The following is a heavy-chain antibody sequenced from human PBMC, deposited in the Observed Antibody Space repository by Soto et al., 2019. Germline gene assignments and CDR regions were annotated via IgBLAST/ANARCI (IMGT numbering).Heavy chain of an antibody. J-gene: IGHJ5*02. V-gene: IGHV4-34*01. CDR2: INHSGCT. CDR3: ARKARVVANFLTGWFDP. CDR1: GGSFSGYY. D-gene: IGHD2-15*01. Sequence: QVQLQQWGAGLLKPSETLSLTCAVYGGSFSGYYWSWIRQPPGKGLEWIGEINHSGCTNYNPSLKSRVTISVDTSKNQFSLKLSSVTAADTAVYYCARKARVVANFLTGWFDPWGQGTLVTVSS.